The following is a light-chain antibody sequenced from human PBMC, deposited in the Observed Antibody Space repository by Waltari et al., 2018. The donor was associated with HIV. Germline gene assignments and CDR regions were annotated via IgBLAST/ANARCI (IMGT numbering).Light chain of an antibody. CDR3: QQYYSTPYT. CDR2: WAS. Sequence: IVLTQSPVSLTVFLGARPTTNCKPSQSVLYSSNNKNYLAWYQQKAGQPPKLLIYWASTRESGVPDRFSASGSGTDFSLTISSLQAEDVAVYYCQQYYSTPYTFGQGTKLEIK. V-gene: IGKV4-1*01. CDR1: QSVLYSSNNKNY. J-gene: IGKJ2*01.